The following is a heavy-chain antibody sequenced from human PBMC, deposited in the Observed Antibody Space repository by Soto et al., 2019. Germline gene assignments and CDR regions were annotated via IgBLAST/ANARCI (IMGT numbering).Heavy chain of an antibody. CDR1: GFTFSSYA. Sequence: GGSLRLSCAASGFTFSSYAMSWVRQAPGKGLEWVSAISGSGGSTYYADSVKGRFTISRDNSKNTLYLQWSSLKASDTAMYYCARRFRWPSIAVAGGGHEVAFDIWGQGTMVTVSS. CDR2: ISGSGGST. CDR3: ARRFRWPSIAVAGGGHEVAFDI. J-gene: IGHJ3*02. V-gene: IGHV3-23*01. D-gene: IGHD6-19*01.